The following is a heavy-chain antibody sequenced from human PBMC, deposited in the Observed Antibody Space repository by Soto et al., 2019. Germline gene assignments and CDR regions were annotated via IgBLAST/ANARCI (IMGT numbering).Heavy chain of an antibody. CDR1: GFTFSSYA. V-gene: IGHV3-23*01. J-gene: IGHJ4*02. D-gene: IGHD2-2*02. CDR2: ISGSGEST. Sequence: GGSLRLSCAASGFTFSSYAMSWVRQAPGKGLEWVSAISGSGESTYYADSVKGRFTISRDNSKNTLYLQMNSLRAEDTAVYYCAKDLLRTQLLYLGNFDYWGQGTLVTVSS. CDR3: AKDLLRTQLLYLGNFDY.